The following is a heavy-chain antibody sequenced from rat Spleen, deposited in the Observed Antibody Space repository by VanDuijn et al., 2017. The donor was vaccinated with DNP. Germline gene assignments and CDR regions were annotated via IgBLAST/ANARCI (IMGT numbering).Heavy chain of an antibody. CDR2: ITTSGDRT. CDR1: GFTFSYYY. J-gene: IGHJ1*01. Sequence: EVRLEESGGGLVQPGGSLNLSCVVSGFTFSYYYMAWVRQAPKKGLEVVATITTSGDRTSYPDSVKGRFTISRDNAKNTLYLQMNSLRSEDTATYYCARGSGTYYWYFDFWGPGTMVTVSS. D-gene: IGHD5-1*01. CDR3: ARGSGTYYWYFDF. V-gene: IGHV5-25*01.